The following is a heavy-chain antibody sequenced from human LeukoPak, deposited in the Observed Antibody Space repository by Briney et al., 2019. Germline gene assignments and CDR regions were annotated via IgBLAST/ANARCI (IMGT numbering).Heavy chain of an antibody. V-gene: IGHV3-21*01. CDR2: ISSSSYI. CDR3: ASGESHRYSSSFDY. CDR1: GFTFSSYS. J-gene: IGHJ4*02. D-gene: IGHD6-6*01. Sequence: GGSLRLSCAASGFTFSSYSMNWVRQAPGKGLEWVSSISSSSYIYYADSVKGRFTISRDNAKNSLYLQMNSLRAEDTAVYYCASGESHRYSSSFDYWGQGTLVTVSS.